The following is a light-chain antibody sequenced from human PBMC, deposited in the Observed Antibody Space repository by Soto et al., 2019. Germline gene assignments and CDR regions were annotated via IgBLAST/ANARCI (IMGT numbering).Light chain of an antibody. CDR1: SSASGTYNL. J-gene: IGLJ1*01. Sequence: QSALTQPASVSGSPGQSITISCTGTSSASGTYNLLSWYQQHPGKAPKLMIYEGIKRPSGVSSRFSGSKSGSTASLTISGLQAEDEADYYCCSYVGVSLVFGTGTKLTVL. CDR3: CSYVGVSLV. V-gene: IGLV2-23*01. CDR2: EGI.